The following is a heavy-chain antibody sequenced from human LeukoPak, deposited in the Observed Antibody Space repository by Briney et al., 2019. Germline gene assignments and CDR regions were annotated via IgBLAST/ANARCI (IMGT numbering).Heavy chain of an antibody. V-gene: IGHV1-18*01. CDR1: GYTFTSYG. CDR3: ARDEMGATTAGTIDY. Sequence: GASVKVSCKASGYTFTSYGISWVRQAPGQGLEWMGWISAYNGNTNYAQKLQGRVTMTTDTSTSTAYMELRSLRSDDTAVYYCARDEMGATTAGTIDYWGQGTLVTVSS. CDR2: ISAYNGNT. J-gene: IGHJ4*02. D-gene: IGHD1-26*01.